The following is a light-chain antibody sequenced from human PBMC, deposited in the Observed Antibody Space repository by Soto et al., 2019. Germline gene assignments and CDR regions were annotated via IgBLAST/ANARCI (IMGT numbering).Light chain of an antibody. CDR3: GSWDSSMSAYV. J-gene: IGLJ1*01. CDR2: DDD. CDR1: SSNIGGNS. V-gene: IGLV1-51*01. Sequence: QSVLTQPPSVSAAPGQRVTISCSGSSSNIGGNSVSWYQQLPGTAPKLLIYDDDKRPSGIPDRFSGSKSGTSDTLGITGFQNGDEADYYCGSWDSSMSAYVFGTGIKVTVL.